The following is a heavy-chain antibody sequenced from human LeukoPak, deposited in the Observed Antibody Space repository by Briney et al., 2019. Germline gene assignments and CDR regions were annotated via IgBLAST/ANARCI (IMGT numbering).Heavy chain of an antibody. J-gene: IGHJ3*02. D-gene: IGHD1-1*01. CDR2: INGDGSIT. V-gene: IGHV3-74*01. CDR3: ARWNYAFDI. CDR1: GFTFGGDW. Sequence: GGSLRLSCAASGFTFGGDWMHWVRQAPGKGLVWVLSINGDGSITNYADSVKGRFAISRDNAKNTLYLQMNSLRAEDTALYYCARWNYAFDIWGQGALVTVSS.